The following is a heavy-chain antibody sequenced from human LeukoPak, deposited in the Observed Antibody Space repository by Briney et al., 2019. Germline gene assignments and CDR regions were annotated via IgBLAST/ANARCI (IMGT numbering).Heavy chain of an antibody. CDR3: ARAYRSSIAARLSFGY. CDR1: GYTFTSYD. J-gene: IGHJ4*02. CDR2: MHPNSGNT. D-gene: IGHD6-6*01. V-gene: IGHV1-8*03. Sequence: ASVKVSCKASGYTFTSYDINWVRQATGQGLEWMGWMHPNSGNTGYAQKFQGRVTITRNTSISTAYMELSSLRSEDTAVYYCARAYRSSIAARLSFGYWGQGTLVTVSS.